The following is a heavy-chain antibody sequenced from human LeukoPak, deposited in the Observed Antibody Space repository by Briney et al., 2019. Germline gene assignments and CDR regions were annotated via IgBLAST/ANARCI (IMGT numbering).Heavy chain of an antibody. CDR3: ARDNLYYGSDY. V-gene: IGHV1-18*01. CDR1: GYTFTSYD. J-gene: IGHJ4*02. Sequence: GASVKVSCKASGYTFTSYDISWVRQAPGQGLEWMGWISASNGNTNYAQILQGRVTLTTDTFTSTAYMELRSLTSDDTAVYYCARDNLYYGSDYWGQGTLVTVSS. D-gene: IGHD3-3*01. CDR2: ISASNGNT.